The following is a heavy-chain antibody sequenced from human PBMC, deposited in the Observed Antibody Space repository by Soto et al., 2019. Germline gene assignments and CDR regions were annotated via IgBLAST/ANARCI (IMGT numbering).Heavy chain of an antibody. V-gene: IGHV4-31*03. Sequence: QMQLQQSGPGLVKTSETLSLTCTVSGGSVIGGYFWTWIRQHPTRGLEWIGYIYYDGRTSYNPSLQSRGSISVDTSEGHFSLHLSSVTPADTAVYYCARPFSWGHDAFDVWGQGTVISVSS. J-gene: IGHJ3*01. CDR1: GGSVIGGYF. D-gene: IGHD7-27*01. CDR2: IYYDGRT. CDR3: ARPFSWGHDAFDV.